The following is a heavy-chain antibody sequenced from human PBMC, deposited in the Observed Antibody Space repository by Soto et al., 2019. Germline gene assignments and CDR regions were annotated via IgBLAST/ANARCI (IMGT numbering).Heavy chain of an antibody. V-gene: IGHV3-53*01. J-gene: IGHJ4*01. D-gene: IGHD6-13*01. CDR2: IYSGGST. CDR1: GFTVSSSY. Sequence: PGGSLRLSCAASGFTVSSSYMSWVRQAPGKGLEWVSVIYSGGSTYYADSVKGRFTISRDNSKNTLYLQMNSLRAEDTAVYSCARRFSSIWSHDHWGHRTLVTV. CDR3: ARRFSSIWSHDH.